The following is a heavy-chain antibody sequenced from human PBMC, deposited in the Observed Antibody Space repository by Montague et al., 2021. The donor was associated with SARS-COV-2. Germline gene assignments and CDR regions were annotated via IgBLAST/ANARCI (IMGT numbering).Heavy chain of an antibody. J-gene: IGHJ6*02. D-gene: IGHD1-14*01. Sequence: SETLSLTCTVSGGSVSSGDYHWSWVRQPAGKGLEWIGYIYTLGSTSYNPSLKSRVTISMDTSKNQLSLKLSSVTAADTAVYFCARSPYRTTYLNGMDVWGQGTTVTVSS. CDR2: IYTLGST. V-gene: IGHV4-61*10. CDR1: GGSVSSGDYH. CDR3: ARSPYRTTYLNGMDV.